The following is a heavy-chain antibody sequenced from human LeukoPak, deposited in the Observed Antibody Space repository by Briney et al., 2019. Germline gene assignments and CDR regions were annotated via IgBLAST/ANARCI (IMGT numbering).Heavy chain of an antibody. V-gene: IGHV3-49*04. J-gene: IGHJ4*02. CDR3: TRCSGGSCYLQFDY. D-gene: IGHD2-15*01. CDR2: IRSKAYGGTT. CDR1: GFTFGDYA. Sequence: GGSLRLSCTASGFTFGDYAMSWVRQAPGKGLEWVGFIRSKAYGGTTEYAASVKGRFTISRDDSKSIAYLQMNSLETEDTAVYYCTRCSGGSCYLQFDYWGQGTLVTVSS.